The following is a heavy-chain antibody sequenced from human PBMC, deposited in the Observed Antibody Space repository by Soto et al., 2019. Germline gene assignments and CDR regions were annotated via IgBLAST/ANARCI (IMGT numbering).Heavy chain of an antibody. J-gene: IGHJ4*02. D-gene: IGHD1-7*01. CDR3: AKYFNTGTSSTYDS. Sequence: GGSLRLSCSGSGFTFSHHSLYWVRQAPGKGLDWVSGITGSGRDTYYADSVKGRFTISRDNSKNMVFLQMNSLRAEDMAIYYCAKYFNTGTSSTYDSWGQGTLVTVSS. CDR2: ITGSGRDT. CDR1: GFTFSHHS. V-gene: IGHV3-23*01.